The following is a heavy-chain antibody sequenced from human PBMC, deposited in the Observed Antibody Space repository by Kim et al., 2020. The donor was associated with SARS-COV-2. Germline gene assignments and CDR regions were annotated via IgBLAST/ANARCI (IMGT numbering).Heavy chain of an antibody. D-gene: IGHD3-22*01. J-gene: IGHJ3*02. V-gene: IGHV3-64*01. CDR1: GFTFSSYA. CDR3: ASDSSGYYYVRGTAFDI. CDR2: ISSNGGST. Sequence: GSLRLSCAASGFTFSSYAMHWVRQAPGKGLEYVSAISSNGGSTYYANSVKGRFTISRDNSKNTLYLQMGSLRAEDMAVYYCASDSSGYYYVRGTAFDIW.